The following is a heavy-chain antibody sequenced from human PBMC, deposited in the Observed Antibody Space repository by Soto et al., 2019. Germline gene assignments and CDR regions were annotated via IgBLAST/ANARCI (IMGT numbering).Heavy chain of an antibody. D-gene: IGHD6-6*01. Sequence: QVQLQQWGAGLLKPSETLSLTCAVYGGSFSGYYWSWIRQPPGKGLEWIGEINHSGSTNYNPSLKSQVTISVDTSKNHFALKLSSVTAADTAVYYCARVLAGYIAARPVRAFDIWGQGTMVTVSS. V-gene: IGHV4-34*01. CDR3: ARVLAGYIAARPVRAFDI. CDR2: INHSGST. J-gene: IGHJ3*02. CDR1: GGSFSGYY.